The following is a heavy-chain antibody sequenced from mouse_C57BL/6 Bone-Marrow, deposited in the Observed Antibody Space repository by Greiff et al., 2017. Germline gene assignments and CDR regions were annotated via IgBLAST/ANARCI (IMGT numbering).Heavy chain of an antibody. CDR1: GYTFTSYW. CDR3: ARGGLYYDYPYYAMDY. J-gene: IGHJ4*01. Sequence: QVQLQQSGAELAKPGASVKLSCKASGYTFTSYWMHWVKQRPGQGLEWIGYINPSSGYTKYNQKFKDKDTLTADKSSSTAYMQLSSLTYEDSAVYYCARGGLYYDYPYYAMDYWGQGTSVTVSS. D-gene: IGHD2-4*01. CDR2: INPSSGYT. V-gene: IGHV1-7*01.